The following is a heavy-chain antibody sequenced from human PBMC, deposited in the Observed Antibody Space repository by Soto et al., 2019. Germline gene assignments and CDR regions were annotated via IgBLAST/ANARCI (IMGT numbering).Heavy chain of an antibody. Sequence: SVKFSCEASGGTFSSYATTWLRQAPGQGLEWMGVIIPIFGTANDAQKFRGRVTITADESTSTAYMELSSLRSEDTAVYYCARDSHRGGMDVWGQGTTVTVSS. J-gene: IGHJ6*02. CDR1: GGTFSSYA. CDR3: ARDSHRGGMDV. CDR2: IIPIFGTA. V-gene: IGHV1-69*13.